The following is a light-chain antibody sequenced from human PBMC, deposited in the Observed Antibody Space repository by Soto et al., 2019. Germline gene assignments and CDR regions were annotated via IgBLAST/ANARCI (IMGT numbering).Light chain of an antibody. Sequence: EIVMTQSPATLSVSPGERATVSCRASQTVSSKLAWYQQKPGQAPRLLIYGASTRATGIPARFSGSGSGTEFTLTISSLQSEDFAVYYCQQYNNWPWTFDQGTKVEIK. CDR2: GAS. J-gene: IGKJ1*01. CDR3: QQYNNWPWT. CDR1: QTVSSK. V-gene: IGKV3-15*01.